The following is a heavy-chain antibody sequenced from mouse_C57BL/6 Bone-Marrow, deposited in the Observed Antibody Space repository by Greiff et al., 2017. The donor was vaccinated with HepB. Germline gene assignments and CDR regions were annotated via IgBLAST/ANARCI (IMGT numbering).Heavy chain of an antibody. D-gene: IGHD1-1*01. CDR2: ISDGGSYT. J-gene: IGHJ2*01. CDR1: GFTFSSYA. V-gene: IGHV5-4*01. Sequence: EVMLVESGGGLVKPGGSLKLSCAASGFTFSSYAMSWVRQTPEKRLEWVATISDGGSYTYYPDNVKGRFTISRDNAKNNLYLQMSHLKSEDTAMYYCARELTKVVATYYFDYWGQGTTLTVSS. CDR3: ARELTKVVATYYFDY.